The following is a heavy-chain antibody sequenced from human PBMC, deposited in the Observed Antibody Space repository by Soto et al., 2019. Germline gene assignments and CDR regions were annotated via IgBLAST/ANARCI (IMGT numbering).Heavy chain of an antibody. V-gene: IGHV3-23*01. D-gene: IGHD1-26*01. Sequence: EVQLLESGGGLVQPGGSLRLSCAASGFTFSSYAMRWVRQAPGKGLEWVSAICGSGDSTYYAESVKGRFTTSRDNSKNTLYWQMNSLRAEDTSVYYCARRGSGSYYDDWGQGTLVTVSS. J-gene: IGHJ4*02. CDR3: ARRGSGSYYDD. CDR2: ICGSGDST. CDR1: GFTFSSYA.